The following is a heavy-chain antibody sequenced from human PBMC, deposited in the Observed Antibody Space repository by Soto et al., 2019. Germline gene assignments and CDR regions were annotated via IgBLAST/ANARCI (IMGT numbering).Heavy chain of an antibody. CDR2: IIPIFGTA. J-gene: IGHJ5*02. CDR3: ARGGGSYPFDSCFDP. V-gene: IGHV1-69*01. CDR1: GGTFSSYA. Sequence: QVQLVQSVAEVKKPGSSVKVSCKASGGTFSSYAISWVRQAPGQGLEWMGGIIPIFGTANYAQKFKGRVTITADESTSAAYMERSSLRSEDTAVYYWARGGGSYPFDSCFDPWGQGTLVTVSS. D-gene: IGHD3-16*01.